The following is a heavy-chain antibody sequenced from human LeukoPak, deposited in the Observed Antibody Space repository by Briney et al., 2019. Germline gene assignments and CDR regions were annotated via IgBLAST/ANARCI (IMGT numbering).Heavy chain of an antibody. Sequence: SETLSLTCAVYGGSFSGYYWSWIRQPPGKGLEWIGEINHSGSTNYNPSLKSRVTISVDTSKNQFSLKLSSVTAADTAVYYCARGHDYYGSGSYYKRKGYFDYWGQGTLVTVSS. V-gene: IGHV4-34*01. D-gene: IGHD3-10*01. J-gene: IGHJ4*02. CDR3: ARGHDYYGSGSYYKRKGYFDY. CDR2: INHSGST. CDR1: GGSFSGYY.